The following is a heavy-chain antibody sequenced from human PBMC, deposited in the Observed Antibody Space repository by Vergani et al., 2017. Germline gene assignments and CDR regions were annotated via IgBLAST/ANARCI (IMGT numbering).Heavy chain of an antibody. Sequence: QGQLAQSGAEVKKPGSSVKVSCKASGYYFTDNYLHWVRQAPGQGLEWMGRITPQNGGTQYAEKFKGRVTMTRDTSTSTVYMELSSLRSEDTAVYYCTRGWYYDSIAYWAYWGQGTLVTVSS. CDR2: ITPQNGGT. CDR3: TRGWYYDSIAYWAY. CDR1: GYYFTDNY. D-gene: IGHD3-22*01. J-gene: IGHJ4*02. V-gene: IGHV1-2*02.